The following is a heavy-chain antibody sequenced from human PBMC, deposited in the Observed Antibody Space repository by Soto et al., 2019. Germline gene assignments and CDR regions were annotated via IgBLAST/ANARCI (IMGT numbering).Heavy chain of an antibody. CDR3: ASTPAPTEQWMSPFDF. CDR1: SGSISSSLYY. CDR2: IYNNGKT. Sequence: QQHLQESGPGLVKASETLSLTCTVSSGSISSSLYYWAWIRQTPGKGLEWIGNIYNNGKTYYNPSVKSRVTISKDTSKNQISLQLISETAADTAVYFCASTPAPTEQWMSPFDFWGQGTLVTVSS. D-gene: IGHD6-19*01. V-gene: IGHV4-39*01. J-gene: IGHJ4*02.